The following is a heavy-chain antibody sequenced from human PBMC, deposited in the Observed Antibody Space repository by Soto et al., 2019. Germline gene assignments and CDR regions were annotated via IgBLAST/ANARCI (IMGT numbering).Heavy chain of an antibody. CDR1: GGSISSGGYS. Sequence: PSETLSLTCAVSGGSISSGGYSWSWIRQPPGKGLEWIGYIYYSGSTNYNPSLKSRVTISVDTSKNQFSLKLSSVTAADTAVYYCARGSGWELLLDYWGQGTLVTVSS. D-gene: IGHD1-26*01. CDR3: ARGSGWELLLDY. V-gene: IGHV4-61*08. CDR2: IYYSGST. J-gene: IGHJ4*02.